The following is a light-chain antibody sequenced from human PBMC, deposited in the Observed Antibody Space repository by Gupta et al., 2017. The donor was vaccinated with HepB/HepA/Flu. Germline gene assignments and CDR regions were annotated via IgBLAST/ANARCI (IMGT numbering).Light chain of an antibody. CDR2: VGS. Sequence: DMMMTPSPLSLPVTPGEPASISCSSSQSRLNSSVYNYLDWYLQKPGQSPQLLIYVGSNRDCGVPDRFSGSGSGTDFTLNISRVEAEDFGVYYCQQAHKTPWTFGQGTKVEIK. J-gene: IGKJ1*01. CDR1: QSRLNSSVYNY. CDR3: QQAHKTPWT. V-gene: IGKV2-28*01.